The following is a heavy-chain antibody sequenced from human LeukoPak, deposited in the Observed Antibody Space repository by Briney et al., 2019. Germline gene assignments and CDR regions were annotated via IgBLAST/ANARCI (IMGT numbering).Heavy chain of an antibody. CDR1: GFTFSDYY. Sequence: PGGSLRLSCAASGFTFSDYYMSWIRQAPGKGLEWVSYISSSGSTIYYADSVKGRFTISRDNAKNSLYLQMNSLRAEDTAVYYCTRQRPKIWFGELWGFDPWGQGTLVTVSS. D-gene: IGHD3-10*01. CDR3: TRQRPKIWFGELWGFDP. J-gene: IGHJ5*02. CDR2: ISSSGSTI. V-gene: IGHV3-11*04.